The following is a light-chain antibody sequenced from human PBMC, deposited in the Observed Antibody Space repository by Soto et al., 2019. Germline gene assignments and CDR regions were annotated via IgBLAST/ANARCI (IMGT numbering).Light chain of an antibody. CDR3: QQYNVYPWT. Sequence: DIQMTQSPSTLSASVGDRVTITCRASQSIGSWLAWYQQKPGKAPKLLIYRASSLESEVPSRFSGSESGTEFTLIINSLQHDDFATYYCQQYNVYPWTFGQGTKVEIK. J-gene: IGKJ1*01. V-gene: IGKV1-5*03. CDR1: QSIGSW. CDR2: RAS.